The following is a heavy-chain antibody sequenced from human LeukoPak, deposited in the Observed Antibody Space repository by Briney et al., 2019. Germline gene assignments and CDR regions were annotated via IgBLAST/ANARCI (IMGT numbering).Heavy chain of an antibody. V-gene: IGHV3-30*04. CDR1: GFTFSSYT. D-gene: IGHD6-25*01. J-gene: IGHJ4*02. CDR3: ASSSAWKEVYY. Sequence: TGRSLRLSCVASGFTFSSYTMHWVRQAPGKGLEWVAVISFDGNIKYYVDSVKGRFTISRDNSENTLYLQMDSLRPEDTAVYYCASSSAWKEVYYWGQGTLVTVSS. CDR2: ISFDGNIK.